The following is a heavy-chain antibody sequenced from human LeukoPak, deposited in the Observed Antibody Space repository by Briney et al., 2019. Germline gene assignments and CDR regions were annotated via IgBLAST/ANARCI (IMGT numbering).Heavy chain of an antibody. Sequence: ASVKVSCKASGYTFTGYYMHWVRPAPGQGLEWMGWINPNSGGTNYAQKFQGRVTMTRDTSISTAYMELSRLRSDDTAVYYCARAYGSGSPNDAFDIWGQGTMVTVSS. CDR2: INPNSGGT. D-gene: IGHD3-10*01. CDR3: ARAYGSGSPNDAFDI. J-gene: IGHJ3*02. V-gene: IGHV1-2*02. CDR1: GYTFTGYY.